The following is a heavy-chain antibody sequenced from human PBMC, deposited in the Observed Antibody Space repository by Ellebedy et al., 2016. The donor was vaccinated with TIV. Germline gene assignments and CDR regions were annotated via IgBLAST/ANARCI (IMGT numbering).Heavy chain of an antibody. CDR2: TYYRFKWYY. CDR1: GDTVSRNSAA. Sequence: SQTLSLTCXLPGDTVSRNSAAWNCIRQSPASGLEWLGRTYYRFKWYYDYTVSVKSRITINPDTSKNQFTLQLNSVTTEDTAVYFCARAPRKWDPGHYYDYHGRDVWGQGTTVTVSS. CDR3: ARAPRKWDPGHYYDYHGRDV. V-gene: IGHV6-1*01. D-gene: IGHD1-26*01. J-gene: IGHJ6*02.